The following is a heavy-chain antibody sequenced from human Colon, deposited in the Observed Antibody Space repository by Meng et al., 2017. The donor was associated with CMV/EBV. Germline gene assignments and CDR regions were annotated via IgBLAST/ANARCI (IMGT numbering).Heavy chain of an antibody. CDR3: AKTAEYSSSSAAFDP. J-gene: IGHJ5*02. CDR2: INPKSGIT. CDR1: GYTFTDYY. D-gene: IGHD6-6*01. Sequence: ASVKVSCKTSGYTFTDYYLHWVRQAPGQGLEWMGWINPKSGITIYGQKFQGRLTLTSDTAISTVYMELSRLRSDDTAVYYCAKTAEYSSSSAAFDPWGQGTLVTVSS. V-gene: IGHV1-2*02.